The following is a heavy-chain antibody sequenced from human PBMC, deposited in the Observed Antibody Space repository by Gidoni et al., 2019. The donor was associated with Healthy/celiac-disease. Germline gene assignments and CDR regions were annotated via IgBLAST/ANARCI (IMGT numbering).Heavy chain of an antibody. CDR3: AKGPGIAAAVWYFDL. Sequence: EVLLFASGGGFVQPGGSLSLSCAASGFSFSSYAMSWVRQGPGKGVEWVAAIRGSGGRTYYADAVKGRFTIYRDKSKNTLYLQMNRLRAEDTAVYYCAKGPGIAAAVWYFDLWGRGTLGTVSS. J-gene: IGHJ2*01. D-gene: IGHD6-13*01. V-gene: IGHV3-23*01. CDR1: GFSFSSYA. CDR2: IRGSGGRT.